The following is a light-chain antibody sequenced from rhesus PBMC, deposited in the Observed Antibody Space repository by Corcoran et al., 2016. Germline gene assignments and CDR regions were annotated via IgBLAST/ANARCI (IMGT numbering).Light chain of an antibody. CDR1: QSVSSH. V-gene: IGKV3-35*01. J-gene: IGKJ4*01. Sequence: EIVMTQSPATLSVSPGERATLSCRASQSVSSHLAWYQPKPGQAPRLLIYDASNRATGIPDRFSGSGSGTDFTLTIRRLEPEDVGVYYCLQESTWPLTFGGGTNVEIK. CDR2: DAS. CDR3: LQESTWPLT.